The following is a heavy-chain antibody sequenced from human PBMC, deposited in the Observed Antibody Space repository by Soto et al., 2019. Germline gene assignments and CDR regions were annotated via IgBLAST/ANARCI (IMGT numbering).Heavy chain of an antibody. Sequence: GGSLRLSCAASGFTFSSYSMNWVRQAPGKGLEWVSSISSSSNYIYYADSVKGRFTVSRDNAKNSLYLQMNSLRAEDTAVYYCAREPIAVATSDAFDIWGQGTMVTVSS. D-gene: IGHD6-19*01. CDR1: GFTFSSYS. J-gene: IGHJ3*02. CDR2: ISSSSNYI. CDR3: AREPIAVATSDAFDI. V-gene: IGHV3-21*01.